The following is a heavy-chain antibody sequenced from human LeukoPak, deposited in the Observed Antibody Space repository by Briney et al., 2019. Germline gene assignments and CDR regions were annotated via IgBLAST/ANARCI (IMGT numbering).Heavy chain of an antibody. CDR3: ARDSGADGLGAFDI. Sequence: SETLSLTCTVSGGSISSYCWSWIRQPPGKGLEWIGYIYYSGSTNYNPSLKSRVTISVDTSKNQFSLKLSSVTAADTAVYYCARDSGADGLGAFDIWGQGTMVTVSS. J-gene: IGHJ3*02. D-gene: IGHD1-26*01. CDR2: IYYSGST. V-gene: IGHV4-59*01. CDR1: GGSISSYC.